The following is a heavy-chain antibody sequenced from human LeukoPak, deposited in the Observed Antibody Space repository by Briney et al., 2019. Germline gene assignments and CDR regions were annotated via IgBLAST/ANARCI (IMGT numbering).Heavy chain of an antibody. D-gene: IGHD5-24*01. CDR3: ARDRGDGYSDY. CDR2: IYYSGST. Sequence: PSETLSLTCAVSGYSISSGYYWGWIRQPPGKGLEWIGYIYYSGSTNYNPSLKSRVTISVDTSKNQFSLKLSSVTAADTAVYYCARDRGDGYSDYWGQGTLVTVSS. V-gene: IGHV4-38-2*02. J-gene: IGHJ4*02. CDR1: GYSISSGYY.